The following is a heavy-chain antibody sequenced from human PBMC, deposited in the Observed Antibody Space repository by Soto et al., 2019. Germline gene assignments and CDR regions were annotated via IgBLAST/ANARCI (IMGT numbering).Heavy chain of an antibody. Sequence: PGGSLRLSCAASQFSFRSYAMHWIRQSPGKGLEWVAVISFDGNSFHYADSVRDRFTISRDNSKNTLYLQMNNLRPEDTAVYYCARTFDTITYYFDYWGQGTVVTVSS. CDR2: ISFDGNSF. D-gene: IGHD3-9*01. J-gene: IGHJ4*02. V-gene: IGHV3-30-3*01. CDR1: QFSFRSYA. CDR3: ARTFDTITYYFDY.